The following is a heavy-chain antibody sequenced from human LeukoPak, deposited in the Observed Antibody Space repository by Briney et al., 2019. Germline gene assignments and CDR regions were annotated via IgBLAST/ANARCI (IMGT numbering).Heavy chain of an antibody. D-gene: IGHD6-19*01. CDR2: ISDGGSNK. CDR3: ARIAIAVAEDAFDI. J-gene: IGHJ3*02. Sequence: PGGSLRLSCVTSGFIFSSYGMHWVRQAPDKGLEWVAVISDGGSNKYYADSVKGRFTISRDNSKNTLYLQMNGLRAEDTAVYYCARIAIAVAEDAFDIWGQGTMVTVSS. V-gene: IGHV3-33*05. CDR1: GFIFSSYG.